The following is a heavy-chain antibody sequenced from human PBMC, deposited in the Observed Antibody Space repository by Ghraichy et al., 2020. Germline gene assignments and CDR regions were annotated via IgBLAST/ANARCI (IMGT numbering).Heavy chain of an antibody. Sequence: GGSLRLSCAASGFTFGDFYMSWIRQVPGKGLEWFSYISPSSTYTNYADSVKGRFTISRDDANSSLYLQMNDLRPEDTAVYYCARGGTKIERGGRLDYWGQGTLVTVSS. D-gene: IGHD3-16*01. J-gene: IGHJ4*02. CDR2: ISPSSTYT. CDR3: ARGGTKIERGGRLDY. CDR1: GFTFGDFY. V-gene: IGHV3-11*06.